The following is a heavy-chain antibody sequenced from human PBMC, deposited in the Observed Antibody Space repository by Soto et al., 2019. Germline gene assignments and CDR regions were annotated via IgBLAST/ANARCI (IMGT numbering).Heavy chain of an antibody. Sequence: SETLSLTCTVSGGSISSGDYYWSWIRQPPGKGLEWIGNIYYSGSTYYNPSLKSRVTISLDTSKNQFSLKLSSVTAADTAVYYCARDRYYGSWNYYNFYDILDVRGKGTTGTGST. CDR3: ARDRYYGSWNYYNFYDILDV. V-gene: IGHV4-30-4*01. J-gene: IGHJ6*04. D-gene: IGHD3-10*01. CDR1: GGSISSGDYY. CDR2: IYYSGST.